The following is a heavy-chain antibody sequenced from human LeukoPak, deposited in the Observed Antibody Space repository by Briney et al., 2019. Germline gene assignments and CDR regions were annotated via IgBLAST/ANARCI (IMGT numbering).Heavy chain of an antibody. CDR3: ARRAGAYSHPYDY. D-gene: IGHD4/OR15-4a*01. J-gene: IGHJ4*02. CDR1: GYTVSSNS. Sequence: GGSLRLSCTVSGYTVSSNSMSWVRQAPREGLEWVSFIYSDNTHYSDSVKGRFTISRDNSKNTLYLQMNSLRAEDTAVYYCARRAGAYSHPYDYWGQGTLVTVSS. CDR2: IYSDNT. V-gene: IGHV3-53*01.